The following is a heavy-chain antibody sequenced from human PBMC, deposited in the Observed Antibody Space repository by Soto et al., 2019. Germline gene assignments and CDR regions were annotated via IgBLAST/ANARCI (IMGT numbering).Heavy chain of an antibody. CDR1: GGSISSGDYY. V-gene: IGHV4-31*03. Sequence: PSETXSLTCTVSGGSISSGDYYWSWIRQHPGKGLEWIGYIYYSGSTYYNPSLKSRVTISVDTSKNQFSLKLSSVTAADTAVYYCARGNYGDYVFYFDYWGQGTLVTVSS. D-gene: IGHD4-17*01. CDR3: ARGNYGDYVFYFDY. J-gene: IGHJ4*02. CDR2: IYYSGST.